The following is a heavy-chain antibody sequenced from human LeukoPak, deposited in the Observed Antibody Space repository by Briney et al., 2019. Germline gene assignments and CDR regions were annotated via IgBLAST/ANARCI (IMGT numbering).Heavy chain of an antibody. CDR2: ISWNSGSI. CDR1: GFTFDDYA. CDR3: AKDKGGSSGWSYYFDY. D-gene: IGHD6-19*01. V-gene: IGHV3-9*01. J-gene: IGHJ4*02. Sequence: GGSLRLSCAASGFTFDDYAMHWVRQAPGKGLEWVSGISWNSGSIVYADSVKGRFPTSRDNAKNSLYLQMNSLRAEDTALYYCAKDKGGSSGWSYYFDYWGQGTLVTVSS.